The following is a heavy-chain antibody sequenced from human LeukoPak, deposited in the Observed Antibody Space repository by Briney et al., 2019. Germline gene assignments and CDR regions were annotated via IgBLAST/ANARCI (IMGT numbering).Heavy chain of an antibody. J-gene: IGHJ4*02. V-gene: IGHV3-23*01. D-gene: IGHD1-26*01. CDR1: GFTFSSYA. Sequence: GGSLRLSCAASGFTFSSYAMDWVRQAPGKGLEWVSGIIGSDATTYYADSVKGRFTISRDNSKNTLYLQMNSLRAEDTAVYYCARGTTGSYYSAQDNWGQGTLVTVSS. CDR2: IIGSDATT. CDR3: ARGTTGSYYSAQDN.